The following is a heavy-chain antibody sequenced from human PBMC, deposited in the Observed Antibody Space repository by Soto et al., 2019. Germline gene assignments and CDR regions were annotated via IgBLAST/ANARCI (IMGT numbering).Heavy chain of an antibody. D-gene: IGHD2-2*01. CDR3: ARGGLVEDALGY. Sequence: VGSLRLSCAASGFTFSSYWMHWVRQVPGKGLVWVSRINSHGSSTSYADSVRGRFTISRDNAKNTLYLQMNSLRVEDTAVYYCARGGLVEDALGYWGQGTLVTVSS. CDR2: INSHGSST. V-gene: IGHV3-74*03. CDR1: GFTFSSYW. J-gene: IGHJ4*02.